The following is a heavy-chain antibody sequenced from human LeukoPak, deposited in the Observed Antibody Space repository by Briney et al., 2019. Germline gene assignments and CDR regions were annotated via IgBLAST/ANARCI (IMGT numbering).Heavy chain of an antibody. J-gene: IGHJ4*02. CDR1: GVPLSGYY. CDR2: INHSGSA. D-gene: IGHD6-19*01. Sequence: KASETLSLTCAVYGVPLSGYYWSWIRQPPGKGLEWIGEINHSGSASYNPSLKSRVTISVDTSKKRFFLMLNSVTAADTAVYYCARNGWYCLDCWGQGTLVTVSS. V-gene: IGHV4-34*01. CDR3: ARNGWYCLDC.